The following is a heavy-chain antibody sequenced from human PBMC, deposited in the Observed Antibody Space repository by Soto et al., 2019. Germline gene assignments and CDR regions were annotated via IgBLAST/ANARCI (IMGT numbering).Heavy chain of an antibody. CDR3: ARDSFPYLHNSTGPGEPFAP. D-gene: IGHD3-22*01. V-gene: IGHV3-11*01. Sequence: GGSLRLSCSASGFIFSDYFMSWIRQTPGKGLEWVSYISSSADTIYYADSVKGRFTISRDNAENSVYLQMNSLRVEDTAVYYWARDSFPYLHNSTGPGEPFAPWGQGTVVTVS. CDR2: ISSSADTI. CDR1: GFIFSDYF. J-gene: IGHJ5*02.